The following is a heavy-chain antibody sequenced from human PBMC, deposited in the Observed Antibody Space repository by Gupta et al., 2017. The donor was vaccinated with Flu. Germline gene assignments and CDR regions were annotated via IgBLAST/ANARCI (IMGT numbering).Heavy chain of an antibody. CDR3: AKDWKWNYNNYGMNV. Sequence: GFSFSNYGMHWVRQAPGKGLEWVAVISYDGSNKYYADSVKGRFTISRDNSKDTLYLQMNSLRTEDTAVYYCAKDWKWNYNNYGMNVWGQGTTVTVSS. V-gene: IGHV3-30*18. CDR2: ISYDGSNK. CDR1: GFSFSNYG. J-gene: IGHJ6*02. D-gene: IGHD1-7*01.